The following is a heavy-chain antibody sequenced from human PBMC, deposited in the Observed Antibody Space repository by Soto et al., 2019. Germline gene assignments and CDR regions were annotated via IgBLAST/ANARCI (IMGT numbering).Heavy chain of an antibody. CDR1: GGSISSGDYF. CDR3: VRRRGLPYYYGMDV. J-gene: IGHJ6*02. Sequence: SETLSLTCTVSGGSISSGDYFWSWIRQPPGKGLEWIGYIYYSGSTYYNPSLKSRVTISVDTSKNQFSLKLRSVTAADTAVYYCVRRRGLPYYYGMDVWGQGTKVTVSS. CDR2: IYYSGST. D-gene: IGHD3-16*01. V-gene: IGHV4-30-4*01.